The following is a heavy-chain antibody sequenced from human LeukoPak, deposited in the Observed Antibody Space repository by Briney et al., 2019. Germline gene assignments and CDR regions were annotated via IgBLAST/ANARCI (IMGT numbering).Heavy chain of an antibody. Sequence: GESLRLSCAASGFILSSYAMSWVRRAPGKGLEWVSTLSGSGDSTYYADSVKGRFTISRDNSKSTLYLQMNSLRAEDTAVYYCAKVSGTRDGRFNYWGQGTLVTVSS. J-gene: IGHJ4*02. D-gene: IGHD1-7*01. V-gene: IGHV3-23*01. CDR1: GFILSSYA. CDR2: LSGSGDST. CDR3: AKVSGTRDGRFNY.